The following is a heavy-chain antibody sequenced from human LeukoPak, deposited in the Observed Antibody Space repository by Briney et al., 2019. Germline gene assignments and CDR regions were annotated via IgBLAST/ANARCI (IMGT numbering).Heavy chain of an antibody. V-gene: IGHV3-23*01. CDR1: GFTFSSYA. D-gene: IGHD3-3*01. Sequence: GGSLRLSCAASGFTFSSYAMSWVRQAPGKGLEWVSSITSSGGSTYYAGSVKGQFTISRDNSKNTVYLQMNSLRAEDTAVYYCAREFLEWSGNWFDPWGQGTLVTVSS. CDR2: ITSSGGST. J-gene: IGHJ5*02. CDR3: AREFLEWSGNWFDP.